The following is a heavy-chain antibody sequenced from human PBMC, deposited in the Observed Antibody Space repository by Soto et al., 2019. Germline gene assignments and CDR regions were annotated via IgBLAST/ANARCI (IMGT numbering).Heavy chain of an antibody. CDR1: GFTFSSYG. Sequence: PGGSLRLSCAASGFTFSSYGMHWVRQAPGKGLEWVAVISYDGSNKYYADSVKGRFTISRDNSKSTLYLQMNSLRAEDTAVYYCAKFSSSRLNDAFDIWGQGTMVTVSS. J-gene: IGHJ3*02. V-gene: IGHV3-30*18. CDR3: AKFSSSRLNDAFDI. D-gene: IGHD6-13*01. CDR2: ISYDGSNK.